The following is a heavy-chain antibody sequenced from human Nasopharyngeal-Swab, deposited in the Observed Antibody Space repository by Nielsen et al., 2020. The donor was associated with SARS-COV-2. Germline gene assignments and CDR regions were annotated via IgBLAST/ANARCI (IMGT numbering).Heavy chain of an antibody. CDR3: ARAGDAYDFWSGYPDYYGMGV. CDR1: GGSISSYY. CDR2: IYYSGST. V-gene: IGHV4-59*01. Sequence: SETLSLTCTVSGGSISSYYWSWIRQPPGKGLEWIGYIYYSGSTNYNPSLKSRVTISVDTSKNQFSLKLSSVTAADTAVYYCARAGDAYDFWSGYPDYYGMGVWGQGTTVTVSS. J-gene: IGHJ6*02. D-gene: IGHD3-3*01.